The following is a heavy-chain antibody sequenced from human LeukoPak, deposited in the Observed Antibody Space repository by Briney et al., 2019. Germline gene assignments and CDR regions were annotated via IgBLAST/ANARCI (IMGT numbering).Heavy chain of an antibody. CDR3: ARLFGGVTTFDY. D-gene: IGHD4-17*01. CDR1: GFSFSPYW. J-gene: IGHJ4*02. CDR2: INPDGSGT. Sequence: PGGSLRLSCAASGFSFSPYWMSWVRQGPGKGQDWVASINPDGSGTSYVDSVKGRFTISRDNAQNSLYLQMNSLSAEDTAVYYCARLFGGVTTFDYWGQGTLVIVSS. V-gene: IGHV3-7*01.